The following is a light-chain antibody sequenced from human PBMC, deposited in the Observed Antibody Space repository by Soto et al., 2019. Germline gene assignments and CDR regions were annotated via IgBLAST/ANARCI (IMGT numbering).Light chain of an antibody. Sequence: DIQMTQSPSTLSASVGDRVTITCRASQSISDWLAWYQQKPGKAPKLLIYDASTLQSGVPSRFSGSGSGTEFTLTISSLQPDDFATYYCLEYKSATFGQGTKLEIE. V-gene: IGKV1-5*01. J-gene: IGKJ2*01. CDR1: QSISDW. CDR3: LEYKSAT. CDR2: DAS.